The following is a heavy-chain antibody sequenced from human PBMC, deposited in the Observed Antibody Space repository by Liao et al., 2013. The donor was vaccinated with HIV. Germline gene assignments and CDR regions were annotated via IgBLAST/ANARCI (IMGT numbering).Heavy chain of an antibody. J-gene: IGHJ3*02. CDR1: GGSISSGSNY. CDR2: VSYSGRA. V-gene: IGHV4-61*10. Sequence: QVQLQESGPGLVKPSQTLSLTCTVSGGSISSGSNYWSWIRQPAGKGLEWIGYVSYSGRANYNPSLKSRLTISVDTSKNQFSLNLNSVTAADTAMYYCARLYGGASDIWGQGTMVIVSS. CDR3: ARLYGGASDI. D-gene: IGHD4-17*01.